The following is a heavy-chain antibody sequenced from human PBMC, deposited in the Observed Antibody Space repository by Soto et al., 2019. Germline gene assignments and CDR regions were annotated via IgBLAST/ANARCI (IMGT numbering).Heavy chain of an antibody. J-gene: IGHJ4*02. CDR1: GGSISGSYYY. V-gene: IGHV4-39*05. CDR2: VFYTGFT. Sequence: PSETPSLTCAASGGSISGSYYYWGWLRQSPGRGPEWIGSVFYTGFTSYNPSLESRVSVSVDTSKNQFSLKVSAVTAADTAVYYCASSQKGYNWNYFDHWGQGALVTVSS. D-gene: IGHD1-20*01. CDR3: ASSQKGYNWNYFDH.